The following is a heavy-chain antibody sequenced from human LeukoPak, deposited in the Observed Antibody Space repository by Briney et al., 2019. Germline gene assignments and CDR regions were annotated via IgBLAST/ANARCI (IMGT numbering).Heavy chain of an antibody. CDR1: GYTFTSYG. Sequence: GASVKVSCKASGYTFTSYGISWVRQAPGQGLEWMGWISAYNGSTKYAQKLQGRVTMTTDTSTSTAYMELRSLRSDDTAVYYCARGPGGRSGYHPLEDYYYYYYMDVWGKGTTVTVSS. J-gene: IGHJ6*03. CDR3: ARGPGGRSGYHPLEDYYYYYYMDV. D-gene: IGHD3-22*01. CDR2: ISAYNGST. V-gene: IGHV1-18*01.